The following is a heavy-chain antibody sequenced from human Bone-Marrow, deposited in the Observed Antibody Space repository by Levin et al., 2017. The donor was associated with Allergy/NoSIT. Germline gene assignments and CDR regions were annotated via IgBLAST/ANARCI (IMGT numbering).Heavy chain of an antibody. CDR3: ARLEGDWNYEDY. Sequence: GASVKVSCAASGFTFSDYYMSWIRQAPGKGLEWVSYISSSGSTIYYADSVKGRFTISRDNAKNSLYLQMNSLRAEDTAVYYCARLEGDWNYEDYWGQGTLVTVSS. CDR2: ISSSGSTI. V-gene: IGHV3-11*01. D-gene: IGHD1-7*01. J-gene: IGHJ4*02. CDR1: GFTFSDYY.